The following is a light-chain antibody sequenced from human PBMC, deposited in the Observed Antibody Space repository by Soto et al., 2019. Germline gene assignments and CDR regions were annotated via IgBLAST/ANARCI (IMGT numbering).Light chain of an antibody. J-gene: IGLJ7*01. V-gene: IGLV2-8*01. CDR3: KSYAGSNTYV. CDR1: KNDIGVYDF. CDR2: EVV. Sequence: QSVLTQPPSASGSPGLSVTISCTGTKNDIGVYDFVSWYQHHPGKAPRLIIYEVVQRPSGVPDRFSGSKSGNTASLTVSGLQAADEADYFCKSYAGSNTYVFGSGTQLTVL.